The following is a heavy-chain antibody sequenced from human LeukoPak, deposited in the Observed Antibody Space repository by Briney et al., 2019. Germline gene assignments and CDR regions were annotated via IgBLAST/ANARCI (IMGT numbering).Heavy chain of an antibody. CDR3: ARLELEGTAGSGTYSYFDY. Sequence: GESLKISCKGSGYSFTSYWIGWVRQMPGKGLEWMGIIYPGDSDTRYSPSFQGQVTISADKSISTAYLQWSSLKASDTAMYYCARLELEGTAGSGTYSYFDYWGQGTLVTVSS. J-gene: IGHJ4*02. V-gene: IGHV5-51*01. D-gene: IGHD3-10*01. CDR1: GYSFTSYW. CDR2: IYPGDSDT.